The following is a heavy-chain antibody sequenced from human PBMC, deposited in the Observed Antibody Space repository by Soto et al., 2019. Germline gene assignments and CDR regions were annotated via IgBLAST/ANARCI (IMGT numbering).Heavy chain of an antibody. CDR2: ILVDGRT. J-gene: IGHJ3*02. Sequence: XGSLRLSCAASGFICSSYDMSWVRQAPGKGLEWVSTILVDGRTFYVDSVKGRFTISRDSSQNTVYLQMNSLTAGDTALYYCAKATATGGGAFDICGQGTMVTVSS. D-gene: IGHD2-8*02. CDR3: AKATATGGGAFDI. V-gene: IGHV3-23*01. CDR1: GFICSSYD.